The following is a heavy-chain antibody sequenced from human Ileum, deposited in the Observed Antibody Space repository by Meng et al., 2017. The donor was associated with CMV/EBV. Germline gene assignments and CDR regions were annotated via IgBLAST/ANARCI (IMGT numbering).Heavy chain of an antibody. CDR3: VRRDCISSTCYLDS. CDR1: EFTFSSYN. D-gene: IGHD2-2*01. CDR2: ISIGSDTI. V-gene: IGHV3-48*04. Sequence: GGSLRLSCAASEFTFSSYNMIWVRQAPGKGLEWVSYISIGSDTIYYADSVKGRFTTSRDNAKNSLYLQMSSLRADDTAVYFCVRRDCISSTCYLDSWGQGTLVTVSS. J-gene: IGHJ4*02.